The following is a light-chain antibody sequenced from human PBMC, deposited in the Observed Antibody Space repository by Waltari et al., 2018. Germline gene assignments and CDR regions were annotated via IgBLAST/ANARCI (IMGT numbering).Light chain of an antibody. CDR2: VNGDGRH. CDR1: RGHSTYP. Sequence: QPVLTQSPSASASLGASVKLTCTLTRGHSTYPIAWPQQQPEKGPRSLMKVNGDGRHTKGDGIPDRFSVSSSGAERYLTISVLQSDDEADYNCQTWGAGIRVFGTGTKVTVL. J-gene: IGLJ1*01. CDR3: QTWGAGIRV. V-gene: IGLV4-69*01.